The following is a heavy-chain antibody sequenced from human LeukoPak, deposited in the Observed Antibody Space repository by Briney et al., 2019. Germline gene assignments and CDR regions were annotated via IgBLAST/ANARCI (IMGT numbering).Heavy chain of an antibody. D-gene: IGHD3-22*01. CDR3: ARGPTHRTYYDSSGYHDY. CDR1: GGSISNYH. V-gene: IGHV4-59*08. CDR2: VWYTGSA. J-gene: IGHJ4*02. Sequence: SSETLSLTCTVSGGSISNYHWTWIRQSPGRGLEWIGYVWYTGSANYSPSLKRRVTISVDTSKNQLSLELTSLTAADTAVYYCARGPTHRTYYDSSGYHDYWGQGTLVTVSS.